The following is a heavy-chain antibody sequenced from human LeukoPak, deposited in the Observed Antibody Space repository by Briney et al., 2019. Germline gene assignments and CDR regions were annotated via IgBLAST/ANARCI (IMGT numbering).Heavy chain of an antibody. CDR2: IYTTGST. CDR1: GGSASTYY. Sequence: SETLSLTCTVSGGSASTYYWTWIRQPAGKGLEWIGRIYTTGSTNCNPSLKSRVTMSVDTSRNQFSLRLSSVTAADTAVYYCARAPLYVDVWGKGTTVTVSS. V-gene: IGHV4-4*07. J-gene: IGHJ6*03. CDR3: ARAPLYVDV.